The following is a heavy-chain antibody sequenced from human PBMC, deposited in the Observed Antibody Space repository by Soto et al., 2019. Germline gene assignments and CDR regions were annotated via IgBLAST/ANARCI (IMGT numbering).Heavy chain of an antibody. CDR3: AKELGLWSGYLDAFDI. Sequence: QVQLVESGGGVVQPGRSRRLSCAASGFIFSNYGMHWVRQAPGKGLEWVAVTSYDGTKKYYGDSVKGRFTISRDNSMNTMYLQMDSLSTDATAVYYCAKELGLWSGYLDAFDIWGQGTMVTV. J-gene: IGHJ3*02. V-gene: IGHV3-30*18. CDR2: TSYDGTKK. CDR1: GFIFSNYG. D-gene: IGHD3-3*01.